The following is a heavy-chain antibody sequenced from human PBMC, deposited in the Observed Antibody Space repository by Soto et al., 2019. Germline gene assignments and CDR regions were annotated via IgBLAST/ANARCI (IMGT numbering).Heavy chain of an antibody. CDR3: ARRGRYSSSWVGRNWFDP. Sequence: QVQLQQWGAGLLKPSETLSLTCAVYGGSFSGYYWSWIRQPPGKGLEWIGEINHSASTTYKPSLRGRVTISVDTSKNQFSLKLSSVTAADTAVYYCARRGRYSSSWVGRNWFDPWGQGTLVTVSS. D-gene: IGHD6-13*01. CDR1: GGSFSGYY. V-gene: IGHV4-34*01. CDR2: INHSAST. J-gene: IGHJ5*02.